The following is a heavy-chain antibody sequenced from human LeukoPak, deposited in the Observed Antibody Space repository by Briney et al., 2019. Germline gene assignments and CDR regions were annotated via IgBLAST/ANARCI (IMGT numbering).Heavy chain of an antibody. CDR3: AKDVSYYDSSGYSFSAFDI. D-gene: IGHD3-22*01. CDR2: IKQDGSEK. V-gene: IGHV3-7*03. Sequence: GGSLRLSCAASGFTFSSYWMSWVRQAPGKGLEWVANIKQDGSEKYYMDSVKGRFTISRDNAKNSLYLQMNSLRAEDTAVYYCAKDVSYYDSSGYSFSAFDIWGQGTMVTVSS. CDR1: GFTFSSYW. J-gene: IGHJ3*02.